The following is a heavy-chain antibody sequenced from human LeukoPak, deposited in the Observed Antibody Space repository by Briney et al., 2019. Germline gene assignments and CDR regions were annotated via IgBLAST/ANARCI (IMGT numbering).Heavy chain of an antibody. CDR2: IYYSGST. CDR1: GGSISSGDYY. Sequence: PSQTLSLTCTVSGGSISSGDYYWSWIRQPPGKGLEWIGYIYYSGSTNYNPSLKSRVTIPVDTSKNQFSLKLSSVTAADTAVYYCARQAFNYYDSSGYSYYFDYWGQGTLVTVSS. J-gene: IGHJ4*02. V-gene: IGHV4-61*08. CDR3: ARQAFNYYDSSGYSYYFDY. D-gene: IGHD3-22*01.